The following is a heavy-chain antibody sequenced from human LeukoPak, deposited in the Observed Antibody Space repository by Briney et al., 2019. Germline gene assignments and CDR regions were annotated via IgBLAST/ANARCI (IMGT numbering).Heavy chain of an antibody. CDR1: GYTFTGYY. CDR2: INPNSGGT. Sequence: ASVKVSCKASGYTFTGYYMHWVRQAPGQGLEWIGWINPNSGGTNYAQKFQGRVTMTRDTSISTAYMELSRLRSDDTAVYYCARDFPPQWELPGVDAFDIWGQGTMVTVSS. V-gene: IGHV1-2*02. D-gene: IGHD1-26*01. CDR3: ARDFPPQWELPGVDAFDI. J-gene: IGHJ3*02.